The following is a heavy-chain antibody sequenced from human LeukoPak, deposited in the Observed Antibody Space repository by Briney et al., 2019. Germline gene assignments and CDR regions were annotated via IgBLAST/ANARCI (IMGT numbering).Heavy chain of an antibody. Sequence: PGGSLRLSCAASGFTFSSYAMSWVRQAPGKGLEWVSAISGSGVSTYYADSVKGRFTISRDNSKNTLYLQMHSLRAEDTAVYYCAKQIAVAGTTLVDYWGQGTLVTVSS. CDR2: ISGSGVST. V-gene: IGHV3-23*01. CDR3: AKQIAVAGTTLVDY. CDR1: GFTFSSYA. D-gene: IGHD6-19*01. J-gene: IGHJ4*02.